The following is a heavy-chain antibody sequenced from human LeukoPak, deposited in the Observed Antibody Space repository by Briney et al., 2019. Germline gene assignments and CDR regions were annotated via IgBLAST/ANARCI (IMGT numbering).Heavy chain of an antibody. D-gene: IGHD3-22*01. CDR3: ARESGDSSGYYVDY. CDR1: GYTFSNFY. CDR2: IYPGDSDT. J-gene: IGHJ4*02. Sequence: GESLKISCKASGYTFSNFYIVWVRQMPGKGLEWMGIIYPGDSDTRYSPSFQGQVTISADKSISTAYLQWSSLKASDTAMYYCARESGDSSGYYVDYWGQGTLVTVSS. V-gene: IGHV5-51*01.